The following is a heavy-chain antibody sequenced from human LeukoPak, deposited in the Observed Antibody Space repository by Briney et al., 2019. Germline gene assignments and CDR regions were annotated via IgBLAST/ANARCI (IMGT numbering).Heavy chain of an antibody. CDR2: IDWSGEAT. J-gene: IGHJ4*02. Sequence: GGSLRPSCVASTLNIADYGMSWVRQAPGKGLEWVSGIDWSGEATSYSDSVKGRFTISRDNAKNSLYLQMTSLRAEDTAVYYCARDLRATGYSLGYWGQGTLVTVSS. CDR1: TLNIADYG. CDR3: ARDLRATGYSLGY. V-gene: IGHV3-20*04. D-gene: IGHD2-21*01.